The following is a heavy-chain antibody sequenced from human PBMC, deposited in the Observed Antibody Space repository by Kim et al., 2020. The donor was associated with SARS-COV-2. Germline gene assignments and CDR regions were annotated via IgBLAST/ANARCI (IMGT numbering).Heavy chain of an antibody. V-gene: IGHV4-31*02. J-gene: IGHJ4*02. CDR3: SRGFTLSIAGGDE. CDR2: ISYTESI. Sequence: HPGKGLAWVGHISYTESIYYNPSLKSRVTLSTDTSNNQFSLKMTSVTAADTAIYYCSRGFTLSIAGGDEWGQGTLLTVSS. D-gene: IGHD3-10*02.